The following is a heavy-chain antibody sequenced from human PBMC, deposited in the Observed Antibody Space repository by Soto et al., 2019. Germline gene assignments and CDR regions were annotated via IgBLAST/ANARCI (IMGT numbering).Heavy chain of an antibody. CDR3: AKEPLRPDTMIVVVIPNNIFDY. CDR1: GFTFSSYA. V-gene: IGHV3-23*01. CDR2: ISGSGGST. D-gene: IGHD3-22*01. Sequence: EVQLLESGGGLVQPGGSLRLSCAASGFTFSSYAMSWVRQAPGKGLEWVSAISGSGGSTYYADSVKGRFTISRDNSKNTLYLQMNSLRAEDTAVYYCAKEPLRPDTMIVVVIPNNIFDYWGQGTLVTVSS. J-gene: IGHJ4*02.